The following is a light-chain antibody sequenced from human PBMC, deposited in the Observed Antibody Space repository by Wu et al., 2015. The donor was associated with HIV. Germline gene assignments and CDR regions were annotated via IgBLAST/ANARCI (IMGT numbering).Light chain of an antibody. CDR2: KAF. V-gene: IGKV1-5*03. Sequence: DIQMTQSPSTLSASVGDRVTITCRASQNINSYLAWYQHKPGKAPKLLIYKAFTLETGVPSRFSGSGSGTESTLTINSLQPDDFATXYCQQFNSYSWTFGQGTQVDIK. CDR1: QNINSY. J-gene: IGKJ1*01. CDR3: QQFNSYSWT.